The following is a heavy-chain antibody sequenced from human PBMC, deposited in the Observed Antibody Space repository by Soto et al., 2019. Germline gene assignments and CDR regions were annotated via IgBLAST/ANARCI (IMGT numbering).Heavy chain of an antibody. J-gene: IGHJ6*03. V-gene: IGHV1-69*04. CDR1: GGTFSSYA. Sequence: GASVKVSCKASGGTFSSYAISWVRQAPGQGLEWMGRIIPILGIANYAQKFQGRVTITADKSTSTAYMELSSLRSEDTAVYYCATFPVTKDPYYYYYYMDVWGKGTTVPVSS. D-gene: IGHD4-17*01. CDR3: ATFPVTKDPYYYYYYMDV. CDR2: IIPILGIA.